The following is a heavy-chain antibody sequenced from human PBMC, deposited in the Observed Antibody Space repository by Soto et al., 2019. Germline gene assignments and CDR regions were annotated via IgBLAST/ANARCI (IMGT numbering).Heavy chain of an antibody. D-gene: IGHD3-16*01. V-gene: IGHV1-18*01. J-gene: IGHJ6*02. CDR3: VMVDNYVTPTPQDV. CDR1: GYIFVNYG. Sequence: QVQLVLSGDEVKKPGASVKVSCKASGYIFVNYGIAWVRQAPGQGLEWMGWISPYTGNTHSATKVQGRLTMTTDTSESTAYMDLGSLTSDDTAVYYCVMVDNYVTPTPQDVWGQGTTVTVSS. CDR2: ISPYTGNT.